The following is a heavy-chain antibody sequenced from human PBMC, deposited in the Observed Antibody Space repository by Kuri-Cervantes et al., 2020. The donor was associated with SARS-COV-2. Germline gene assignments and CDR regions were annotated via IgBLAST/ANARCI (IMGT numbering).Heavy chain of an antibody. V-gene: IGHV3-7*03. CDR3: AKDWGYCSGGSCYSVNAFDI. D-gene: IGHD2-15*01. J-gene: IGHJ3*02. CDR1: GFTFSSYW. Sequence: GGSLRLSCAASGFTFSSYWMSWVRQAPGKGLEWVANIKQDGSEKYYVDSVKGRFTISRDNSKNTLYLQMNSLRAEDTAVYYCAKDWGYCSGGSCYSVNAFDIWGQGTMVTVSS. CDR2: IKQDGSEK.